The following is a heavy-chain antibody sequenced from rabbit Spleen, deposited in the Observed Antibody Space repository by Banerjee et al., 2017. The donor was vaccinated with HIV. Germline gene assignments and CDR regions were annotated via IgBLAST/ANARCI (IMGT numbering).Heavy chain of an antibody. J-gene: IGHJ3*01. CDR3: ARRVYDGSNGYGDL. V-gene: IGHV1S45*01. Sequence: QEQLEESGGDLVKPGASLTLTCTASAFSFSSSYFMCWVRQTPGKGLEWIACIDAGSAGRTAYASWAKGRFTISKTSSTTVTLQVTSLTAADTATYFCARRVYDGSNGYGDLWGQGTLVTVS. CDR2: IDAGSAGRT. CDR1: AFSFSSSYF. D-gene: IGHD1-1*01.